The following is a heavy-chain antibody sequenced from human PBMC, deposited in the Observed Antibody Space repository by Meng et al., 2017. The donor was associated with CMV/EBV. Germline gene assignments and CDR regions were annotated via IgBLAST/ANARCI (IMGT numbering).Heavy chain of an antibody. Sequence: ASVKVSCKASGYTFTGYYMHWVRQAPGQGLEWMGWINPNSGGTNYAQKFQCRVTMTRDTSISTAYMELSRLRSDDTAVYYCARGWWLQDLNFKYWGQGTLVTVSS. CDR3: ARGWWLQDLNFKY. V-gene: IGHV1-2*02. J-gene: IGHJ4*02. D-gene: IGHD5-24*01. CDR1: GYTFTGYY. CDR2: INPNSGGT.